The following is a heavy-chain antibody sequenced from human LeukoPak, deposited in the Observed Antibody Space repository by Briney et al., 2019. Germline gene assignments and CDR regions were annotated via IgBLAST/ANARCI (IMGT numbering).Heavy chain of an antibody. J-gene: IGHJ4*02. D-gene: IGHD6-19*01. CDR3: AKDLVPGTSEVAGKDY. Sequence: PGRSLRLSCAASGFTFSSYGMHWVRQAPGKGLEWVAVISYDGSNKYYADSVKGRFTISRDNSKNTLYLQMNSLRAEDTAVYYCAKDLVPGTSEVAGKDYWGRGTLVTVSS. V-gene: IGHV3-30*18. CDR2: ISYDGSNK. CDR1: GFTFSSYG.